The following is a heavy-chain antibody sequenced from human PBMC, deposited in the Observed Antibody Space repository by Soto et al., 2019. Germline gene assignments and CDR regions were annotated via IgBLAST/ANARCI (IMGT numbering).Heavy chain of an antibody. Sequence: GGSLRLACAASGFTFSSFSISWVRQAPGKGLEWVASINQNGSEKYYVDSVKGRFTISRDNAKNSLYLQMNSLRAEDTAVFYCARDPDLLVAHYFDCWGQGTLVTVSS. CDR3: ARDPDLLVAHYFDC. CDR2: INQNGSEK. CDR1: GFTFSSFS. J-gene: IGHJ4*02. D-gene: IGHD2-15*01. V-gene: IGHV3-7*01.